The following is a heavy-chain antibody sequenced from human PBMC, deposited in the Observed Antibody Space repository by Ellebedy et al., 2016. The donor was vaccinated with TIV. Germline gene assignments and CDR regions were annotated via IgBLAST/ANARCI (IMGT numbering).Heavy chain of an antibody. D-gene: IGHD2-21*01. V-gene: IGHV3-7*01. J-gene: IGHJ4*02. CDR2: IKQVGSVK. CDR3: AREVGGGGAY. CDR1: GFTFSTYW. Sequence: GGSLRLSXAASGFTFSTYWMHWVRQPPGKGLEWVANIKQVGSVKYYVDSVKGRFTISRDNAKNSLYLQMNTLRPEDTAVYYCAREVGGGGAYWGQGTLVTVSS.